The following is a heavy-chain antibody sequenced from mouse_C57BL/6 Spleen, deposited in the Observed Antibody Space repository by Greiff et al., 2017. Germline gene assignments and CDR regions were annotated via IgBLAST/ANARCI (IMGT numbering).Heavy chain of an antibody. D-gene: IGHD2-4*01. V-gene: IGHV1-55*01. CDR2: IYPGSGST. Sequence: VQLQQPGAELVKPGASVKMSCKASGYTFTSYWITWVKQRPGQGLEWIGDIYPGSGSTNYNEKFKSKATLTVDTSSSTAYMQLSSLTSEDSAVYDCARGGDYDSAWFAYWGQGTLVTVSA. CDR1: GYTFTSYW. J-gene: IGHJ3*01. CDR3: ARGGDYDSAWFAY.